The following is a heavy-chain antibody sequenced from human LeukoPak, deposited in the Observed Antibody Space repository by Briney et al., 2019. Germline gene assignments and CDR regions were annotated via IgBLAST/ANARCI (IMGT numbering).Heavy chain of an antibody. D-gene: IGHD3-22*01. CDR3: ARGSHYYDSSGYNYVNSFDI. Sequence: GASVKVSCKASGDIFSSYGISWVRRAPGQGLEWMGRIIPILGTANYAQKFQDRVTITADKSTSTAYMELRSLRPEDTAVYFCARGSHYYDSSGYNYVNSFDIWGQGTMVTVSS. V-gene: IGHV1-69*04. CDR2: IIPILGTA. J-gene: IGHJ3*02. CDR1: GDIFSSYG.